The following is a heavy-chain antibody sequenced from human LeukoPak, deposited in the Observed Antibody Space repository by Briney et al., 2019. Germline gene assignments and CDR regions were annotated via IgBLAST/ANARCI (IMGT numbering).Heavy chain of an antibody. D-gene: IGHD3-16*01. CDR1: GFTFTSYF. CDR2: INPRGGST. Sequence: ASVKVSCKASGFTFTSYFMHWVRLAPGQGLEWMGIINPRGGSTTYAQKFQGRVTMTRDTSTSTVYMELTSLRSEDTAVYFCASEPGGDYGSDYWGQGTLVTVSS. V-gene: IGHV1-46*03. J-gene: IGHJ4*02. CDR3: ASEPGGDYGSDY.